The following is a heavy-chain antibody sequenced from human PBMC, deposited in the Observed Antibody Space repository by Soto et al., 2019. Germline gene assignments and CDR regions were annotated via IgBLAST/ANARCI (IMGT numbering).Heavy chain of an antibody. CDR2: IIPIFGTA. CDR3: AREYYDSSGYYYYDY. CDR1: RVAFSKFI. D-gene: IGHD3-22*01. V-gene: IGHV1-69*13. J-gene: IGHJ4*02. Sequence: SVKVSCKASRVAFSKFIVTWVRQAPGLGLEWVGGIIPIFGTANYAQKFQGRVTITADESTSTAYMELSSLRSEDTAVYYCAREYYDSSGYYYYDYWGQGTLVTVSS.